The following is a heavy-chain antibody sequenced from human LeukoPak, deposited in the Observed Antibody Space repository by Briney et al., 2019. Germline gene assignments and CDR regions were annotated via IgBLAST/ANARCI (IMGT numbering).Heavy chain of an antibody. Sequence: PSETLSLTCTVSGGSISSRSYFWGWIRQPPGKGLEWIGSIYYKGNTYFNPSLKSRVTISEDTSKNQFSLKLNSLAAADTAVYYCARIAAAGFDYWGQGTLVTVSS. CDR1: GGSISSRSYF. D-gene: IGHD6-13*01. CDR2: IYYKGNT. J-gene: IGHJ4*02. CDR3: ARIAAAGFDY. V-gene: IGHV4-39*07.